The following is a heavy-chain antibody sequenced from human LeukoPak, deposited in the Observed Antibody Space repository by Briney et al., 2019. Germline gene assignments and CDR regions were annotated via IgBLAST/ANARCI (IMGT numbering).Heavy chain of an antibody. CDR2: IKQDGSAK. V-gene: IGHV3-7*01. CDR3: ASSHPYCSGGSCYVDAFDI. D-gene: IGHD2-15*01. Sequence: PGGSLRLSCAASGFTFSSYWMSWVRQAPGKGLEWVANIKQDGSAKYYVDSVKGRFTISRDNAKNSLYLQMNSLRAEDTAVYYCASSHPYCSGGSCYVDAFDIWGQGTMVTVSS. CDR1: GFTFSSYW. J-gene: IGHJ3*02.